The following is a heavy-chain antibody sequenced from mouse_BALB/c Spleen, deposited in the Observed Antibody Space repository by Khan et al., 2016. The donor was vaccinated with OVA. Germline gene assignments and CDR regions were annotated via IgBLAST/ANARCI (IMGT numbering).Heavy chain of an antibody. Sequence: QIQLVQSGPELKKPGETVKISCKASGYTFTNYGMNWVKQSPGKALMWMGWINPYTGDPIYADEFNGRFAFSLETSASTAYLQINNLKNEDTATDFCARPPYFSYILDHWGQGTSVTVSS. V-gene: IGHV9-3-1*01. CDR3: ARPPYFSYILDH. CDR1: GYTFTNYG. J-gene: IGHJ4*01. CDR2: INPYTGDP. D-gene: IGHD2-10*01.